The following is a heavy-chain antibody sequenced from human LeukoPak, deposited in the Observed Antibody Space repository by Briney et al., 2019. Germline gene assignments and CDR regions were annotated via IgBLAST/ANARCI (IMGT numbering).Heavy chain of an antibody. J-gene: IGHJ4*02. CDR3: AREGDGYSNFAAFDY. CDR1: GFTFDDDG. CDR2: INWNGGST. D-gene: IGHD4-11*01. Sequence: GGSLRLSCAASGFTFDDDGMSWVRQAPGKGLEWVSGINWNGGSTGYADSVKGRFTISRDNAKNSLYLQMNSLRAEDTALYYCAREGDGYSNFAAFDYWGQGTLVTVSS. V-gene: IGHV3-20*04.